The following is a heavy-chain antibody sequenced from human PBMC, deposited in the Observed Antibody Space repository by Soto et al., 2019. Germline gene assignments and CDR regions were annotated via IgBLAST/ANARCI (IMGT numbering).Heavy chain of an antibody. D-gene: IGHD6-19*01. CDR2: IWYDGSNK. CDR3: ARDPMAVAGPRGSSYFDY. J-gene: IGHJ4*02. V-gene: IGHV3-33*01. CDR1: GFTFSSYG. Sequence: QVQLVESGGGVVQPGRSLRLSCAASGFTFSSYGMHWVRQAPGKGLEWVAVIWYDGSNKYYADSVKGRFTISRDNSKNTLYLQMNSLRAEDTVVYYCARDPMAVAGPRGSSYFDYWGQGTLVTVSS.